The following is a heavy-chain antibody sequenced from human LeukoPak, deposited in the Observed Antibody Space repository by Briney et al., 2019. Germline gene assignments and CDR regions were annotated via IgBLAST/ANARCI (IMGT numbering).Heavy chain of an antibody. Sequence: ASVKVSCKASGYTFTGYYMHWVRQAPGQGLEWMGWINPNSGGTNYAQKFQGRVTMTGDTSISTAYMELSRLRSDDTAVYYCARDRYQLLWDSEAFDIWGQGTMVTVSS. D-gene: IGHD2-2*01. CDR3: ARDRYQLLWDSEAFDI. CDR2: INPNSGGT. J-gene: IGHJ3*02. V-gene: IGHV1-2*02. CDR1: GYTFTGYY.